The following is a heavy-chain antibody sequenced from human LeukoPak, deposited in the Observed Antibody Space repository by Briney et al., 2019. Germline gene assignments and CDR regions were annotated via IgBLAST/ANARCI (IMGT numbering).Heavy chain of an antibody. Sequence: SETLSLTCAVYGGSFSGYYWSWIRQPPGKGLEWIGEINHSGSTNYNPSLKSRVTISVDTSKNQFTLKLSSVTAADTAVYYCARGIVGATPNDYWGQGTLVTVSS. CDR2: INHSGST. V-gene: IGHV4-34*01. CDR3: ARGIVGATPNDY. J-gene: IGHJ4*02. CDR1: GGSFSGYY. D-gene: IGHD1-26*01.